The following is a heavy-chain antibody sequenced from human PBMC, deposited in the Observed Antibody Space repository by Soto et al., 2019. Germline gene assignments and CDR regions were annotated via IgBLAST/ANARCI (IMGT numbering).Heavy chain of an antibody. Sequence: QVQLVESGGGVVQPGRSLRLSCAASGFTFSSYGMHWVRQAPGKGLEWVAVIWYDGSNKYYADSVKGRFTISRDNSKNTLYLQMNSLRAEDTAVYYCARDIIYGAKSLFDYWGQGTLVTVSS. V-gene: IGHV3-33*01. CDR1: GFTFSSYG. CDR2: IWYDGSNK. D-gene: IGHD4-17*01. CDR3: ARDIIYGAKSLFDY. J-gene: IGHJ4*02.